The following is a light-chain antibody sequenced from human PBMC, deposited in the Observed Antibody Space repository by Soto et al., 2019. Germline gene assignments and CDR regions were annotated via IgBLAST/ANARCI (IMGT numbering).Light chain of an antibody. CDR2: GNN. CDR3: QSYDSSLSGVV. V-gene: IGLV1-40*01. J-gene: IGLJ2*01. Sequence: QSVLTQPPSVSGAPGQRVTISCTGSSSNIGTGYNVHWYQQLPGTAPKLLIYGNNNRPSGVPDRFSGSKSGTSASLAITGIQAEDEADYYCQSYDSSLSGVVFGGGTQLTVL. CDR1: SSNIGTGYN.